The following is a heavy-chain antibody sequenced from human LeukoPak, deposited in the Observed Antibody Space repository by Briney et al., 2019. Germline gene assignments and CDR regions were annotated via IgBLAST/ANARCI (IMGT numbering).Heavy chain of an antibody. Sequence: PSGTLSLTCTVSGGSISSGDYYWSWIRQPPGKGLEWIGYIYYSGSTYYNPSLKSRVTISVDTSKNQFSLKLSSVTAADTAVYYCARINWNDAFDIWGQGTMVTVSS. CDR2: IYYSGST. CDR1: GGSISSGDYY. J-gene: IGHJ3*02. V-gene: IGHV4-30-4*08. CDR3: ARINWNDAFDI. D-gene: IGHD1-20*01.